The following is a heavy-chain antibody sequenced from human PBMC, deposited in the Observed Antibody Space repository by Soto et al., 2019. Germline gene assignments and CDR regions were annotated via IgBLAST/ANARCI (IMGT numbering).Heavy chain of an antibody. V-gene: IGHV4-59*01. J-gene: IGHJ6*03. Sequence: AESLSLTCTVSGGSISSYDWSVIRQPPGKGLEWIGYIYYSGSTNYNPSLKSRVTISVDTSKNQFSLKLSSVTAADTAVYYCARGPPTGYVILTGYLYVDYYYDMDVWGNGTTVTVSS. D-gene: IGHD3-9*01. CDR2: IYYSGST. CDR3: ARGPPTGYVILTGYLYVDYYYDMDV. CDR1: GGSISSYD.